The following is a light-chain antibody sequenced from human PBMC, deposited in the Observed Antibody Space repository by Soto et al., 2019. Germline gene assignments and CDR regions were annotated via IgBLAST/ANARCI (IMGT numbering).Light chain of an antibody. J-gene: IGKJ2*03. CDR1: QSISSW. V-gene: IGKV1-5*03. CDR2: RAS. CDR3: QRYNWYPDS. Sequence: DIQMTQSPSTLSASVGDRVTITCRASQSISSWLAWYQQKPGEAPTLLIYRASILASGVPPRFSGSGSGTEFTLTISSLEPDDFAIYYCQRYNWYPDSFGQGTKLEIK.